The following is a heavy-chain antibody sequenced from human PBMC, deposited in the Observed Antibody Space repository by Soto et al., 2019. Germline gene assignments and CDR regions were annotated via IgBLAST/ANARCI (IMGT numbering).Heavy chain of an antibody. V-gene: IGHV3-23*01. CDR1: GFTFSSYA. J-gene: IGHJ4*02. Sequence: EVQFLESGGGLVQPGGSLRLSCAASGFTFSSYAMSWVRQAPGKGLEWVSHIGGGGGSIWHADSVKGRFTISRDNSKNTVYLQMNSLRVEDTAVYYCAKWSGDYSSDWYDTSGGQGTLVTVSS. D-gene: IGHD6-13*01. CDR3: AKWSGDYSSDWYDTS. CDR2: IGGGGGSI.